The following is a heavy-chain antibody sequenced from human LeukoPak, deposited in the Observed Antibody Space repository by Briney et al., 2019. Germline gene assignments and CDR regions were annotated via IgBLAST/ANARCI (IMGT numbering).Heavy chain of an antibody. CDR1: GGSLSSYY. V-gene: IGHV4-4*07. Sequence: SGTLSLTCTVSGGSLSSYYWSGIRPPAGRGVEWIGRIYNSGRTNYNPSSKSRVTMPIDTSKNKFSLKLSCVTAADTAVYYCARDYGYGLNAFDIWGQGTMVTVSS. CDR2: IYNSGRT. CDR3: ARDYGYGLNAFDI. J-gene: IGHJ3*02. D-gene: IGHD4-17*01.